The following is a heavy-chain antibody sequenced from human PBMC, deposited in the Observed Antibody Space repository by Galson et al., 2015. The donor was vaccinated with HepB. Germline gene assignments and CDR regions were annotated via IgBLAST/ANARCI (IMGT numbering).Heavy chain of an antibody. CDR1: GYTFTDYG. Sequence: SVKVSCKASGYTFTDYGINWVRQAPGQGFEWMGWISGYNGDTICAQSLQGRIIMTTDTSTSTAYMELSRLRSDDTAVYYCARDGDYGGGSWGQGTLVIVSS. CDR2: ISGYNGDT. D-gene: IGHD4-23*01. J-gene: IGHJ5*02. V-gene: IGHV1-18*01. CDR3: ARDGDYGGGS.